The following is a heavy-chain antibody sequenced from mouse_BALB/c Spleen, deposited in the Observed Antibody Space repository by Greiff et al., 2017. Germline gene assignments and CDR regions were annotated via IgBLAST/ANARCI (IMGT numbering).Heavy chain of an antibody. CDR3: ARGEYTTVVERTWFAY. Sequence: EVHLVESGGGLVKPGGSLKLSCAASGFTFSSYAMSWVRQTPEKRLEWVASISSGGSTYYPDSVKGRFTISRDNARNILYLQMSSLRSEDTAMYYCARGEYTTVVERTWFAYWGQGTLVTVSA. CDR2: ISSGGST. CDR1: GFTFSSYA. D-gene: IGHD1-1*01. J-gene: IGHJ3*01. V-gene: IGHV5-6-5*01.